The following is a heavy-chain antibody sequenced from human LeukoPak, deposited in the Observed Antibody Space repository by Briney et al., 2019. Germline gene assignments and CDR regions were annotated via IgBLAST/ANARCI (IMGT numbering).Heavy chain of an antibody. D-gene: IGHD6-19*01. CDR2: IYSGGST. V-gene: IGHV3-66*01. Sequence: GGSLRLSCAASGFTVSSNYMSWVRQAPGKGLEWVSVIYSGGSTYYAGSVKGRCTISKDKSKNTVYLQMNDLRAEDTAVYYCANIAVAALDYWGQGTLVTVSS. CDR3: ANIAVAALDY. J-gene: IGHJ4*02. CDR1: GFTVSSNY.